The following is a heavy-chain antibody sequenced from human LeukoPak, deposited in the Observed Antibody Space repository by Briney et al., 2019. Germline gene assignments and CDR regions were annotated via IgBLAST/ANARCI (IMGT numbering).Heavy chain of an antibody. CDR1: GYTFTSYG. D-gene: IGHD3-22*01. CDR2: ISAYNGNT. Sequence: ASVKVSCKASGYTFTSYGISWVRQAPGQGLEWMGWISAYNGNTNYAQKVQGRVTMTTDTSTSTACMELRSLRSDDTAVYYCARDQHYYDSSGYYQGRYFDYWGQGTLVTVSS. V-gene: IGHV1-18*01. CDR3: ARDQHYYDSSGYYQGRYFDY. J-gene: IGHJ4*02.